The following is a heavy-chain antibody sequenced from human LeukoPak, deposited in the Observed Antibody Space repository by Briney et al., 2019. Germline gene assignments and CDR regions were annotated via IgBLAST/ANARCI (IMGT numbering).Heavy chain of an antibody. Sequence: GGSLRLSCAASTFTFSSYGMSWVRQAPGKGLEWVSAISGSGGSTYYADSVKGRFTISRDNSKNTLYLQMNSLRAEDTAVYYCAKDRSYFYYDILTGYDFDYWGQGTLVTVSS. CDR3: AKDRSYFYYDILTGYDFDY. J-gene: IGHJ4*02. V-gene: IGHV3-23*01. CDR1: TFTFSSYG. CDR2: ISGSGGST. D-gene: IGHD3-9*01.